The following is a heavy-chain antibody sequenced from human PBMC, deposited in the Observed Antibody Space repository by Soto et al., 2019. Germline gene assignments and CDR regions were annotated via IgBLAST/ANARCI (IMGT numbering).Heavy chain of an antibody. D-gene: IGHD6-13*01. CDR2: IIPIFGTA. J-gene: IGHJ6*02. V-gene: IGHV1-69*01. Sequence: QVPLVQSGAEVKKPGSSVKVSCKASGGTFSSYAISWVRQAPGQGLEWMGGIIPIFGTANYAQKFQGRVTITADESTSTAYMELSSLRSEDTAVYYCASSVGGSSWYRYYYGMDVWGQGTTVTVSS. CDR1: GGTFSSYA. CDR3: ASSVGGSSWYRYYYGMDV.